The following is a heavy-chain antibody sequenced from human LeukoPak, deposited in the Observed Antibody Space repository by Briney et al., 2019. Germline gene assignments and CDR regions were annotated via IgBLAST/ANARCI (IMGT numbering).Heavy chain of an antibody. CDR1: GFTISIYG. Sequence: PGGSLRLSCAASGFTISIYGMDWVRQAPGKGLEWVAFIRYDGSNKYYTDSVKGRFTISRDNSKNTMYLQMSSLRVEDTAVYYCAKDLRVADDYWGQGTLVTVSS. J-gene: IGHJ4*02. D-gene: IGHD6-19*01. V-gene: IGHV3-30*02. CDR2: IRYDGSNK. CDR3: AKDLRVADDY.